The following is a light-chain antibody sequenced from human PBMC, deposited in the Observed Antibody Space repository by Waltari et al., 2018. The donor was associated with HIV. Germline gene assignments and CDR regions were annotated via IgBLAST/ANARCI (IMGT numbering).Light chain of an antibody. V-gene: IGKV3-15*01. CDR1: QSVGAS. CDR2: GAY. Sequence: EVMLTQSPATLSVSPGETVTLSCRASQSVGASLAWYQHRPGQSPRRLVYGAYTPAPGVPARFRGRGFGTDFTLTISNLQSGDFAVYFCQQYSTWPLYTFGQGTKLEI. CDR3: QQYSTWPLYT. J-gene: IGKJ2*01.